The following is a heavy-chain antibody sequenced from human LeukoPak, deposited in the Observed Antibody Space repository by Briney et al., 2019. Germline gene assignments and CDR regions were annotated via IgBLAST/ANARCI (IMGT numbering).Heavy chain of an antibody. V-gene: IGHV1-2*02. J-gene: IGHJ3*02. D-gene: IGHD3-16*01. CDR1: GYTFTGYY. CDR3: AMGVDALDI. CDR2: INPNSGDT. Sequence: ASVKVSCKASGYTFTGYYMHWVRQAPGQGLECMGWINPNSGDTNYAQKFQGRVTMTRDTSISTAYMELSRLTSDDTAVYYCAMGVDALDIWGQGTMVTVSS.